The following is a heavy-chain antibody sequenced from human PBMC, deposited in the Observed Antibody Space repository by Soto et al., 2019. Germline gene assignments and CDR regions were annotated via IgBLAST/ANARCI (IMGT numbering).Heavy chain of an antibody. CDR2: IYYSGST. J-gene: IGHJ4*02. CDR3: ARERSTATFDY. Sequence: TLSLTCTVSGGSISSGGYYWSWTRQHPGNGLEWIGYIYYSGSTYYNPSLKSRVTISVDTSKNQFSLKLSSVTAADTAVYYCARERSTATFDYWGQGALVTVSS. V-gene: IGHV4-31*03. D-gene: IGHD5-18*01. CDR1: GGSISSGGYY.